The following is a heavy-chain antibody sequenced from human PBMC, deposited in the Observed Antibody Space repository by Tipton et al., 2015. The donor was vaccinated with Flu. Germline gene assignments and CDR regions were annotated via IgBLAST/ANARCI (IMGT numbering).Heavy chain of an antibody. CDR3: ARDLRGYSGYTGGDAFDL. D-gene: IGHD5-12*01. J-gene: IGHJ3*01. CDR2: ISTSGST. V-gene: IGHV4-4*07. CDR1: GGSVTSSY. Sequence: TLSLTCTVSGGSVTSSYWSWIRQPAGKGLEWIGRISTSGSTNYNASLESRVTMSRDTSKNHFSLRLSSATAADTALDYCARDLRGYSGYTGGDAFDLWGPGIMVTVSS.